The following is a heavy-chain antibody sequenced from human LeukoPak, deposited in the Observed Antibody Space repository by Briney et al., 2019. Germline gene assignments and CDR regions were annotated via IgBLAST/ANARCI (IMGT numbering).Heavy chain of an antibody. V-gene: IGHV3-66*02. CDR3: ARGTLFSGGYYFDY. CDR2: IYSGGST. D-gene: IGHD3-3*01. J-gene: IGHJ4*02. CDR1: GFTVSSNY. Sequence: PGGSLRLSCAASGFTVSSNYMSWVRQAPGKGLEWVSVIYSGGSTYYADSVKGRLTISRDNSKNTLYLQMNSLRAEDTAVYYCARGTLFSGGYYFDYWGQGTLVTVSS.